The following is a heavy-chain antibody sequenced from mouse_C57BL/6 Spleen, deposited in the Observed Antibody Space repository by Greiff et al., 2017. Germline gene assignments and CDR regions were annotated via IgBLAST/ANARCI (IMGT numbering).Heavy chain of an antibody. V-gene: IGHV1-4*01. CDR3: ARCVYDGYYGYYARDY. Sequence: QVQLKESGAELARPGASVKMSCKASGYTFTSYTMHWVKQRPGQGLEWIGYINPSSGYTKYNQKFKDKATLTADKSSSTGYMQLSSLTSEDSAVYYCARCVYDGYYGYYARDYWGQGTSVTVSS. CDR2: INPSSGYT. CDR1: GYTFTSYT. D-gene: IGHD2-3*01. J-gene: IGHJ4*01.